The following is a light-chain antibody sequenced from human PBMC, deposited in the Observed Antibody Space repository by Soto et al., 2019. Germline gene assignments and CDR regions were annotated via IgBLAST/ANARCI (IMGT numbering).Light chain of an antibody. V-gene: IGKV1-8*01. Sequence: AIRMTQSPSSLSASTGDRVTITCRASQGISSYLAWYQQKPGKAPNLLIYAAATLQSGVPSRFSGSGSGTDFTLTISCLQSEDFATYYCKQYYSYPLFGPGTKVDIK. CDR3: KQYYSYPL. CDR2: AAA. J-gene: IGKJ3*01. CDR1: QGISSY.